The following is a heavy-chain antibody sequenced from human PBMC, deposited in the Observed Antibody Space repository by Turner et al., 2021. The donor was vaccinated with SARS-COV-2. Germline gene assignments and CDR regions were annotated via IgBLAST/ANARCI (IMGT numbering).Heavy chain of an antibody. Sequence: EVQLVESGGGLVKPGGSLRLSCAASGFPFSSYTMYWVRQAPGKGLEWVSSISSSSSYIYYADSVKGRFTNSRDNAKNSLYLQMNSLRAEDTAVYYCARGTYYYDSSVYSGTNWFDPWGQGTLVTVSS. CDR1: GFPFSSYT. CDR2: ISSSSSYI. D-gene: IGHD3-22*01. CDR3: ARGTYYYDSSVYSGTNWFDP. V-gene: IGHV3-21*01. J-gene: IGHJ5*02.